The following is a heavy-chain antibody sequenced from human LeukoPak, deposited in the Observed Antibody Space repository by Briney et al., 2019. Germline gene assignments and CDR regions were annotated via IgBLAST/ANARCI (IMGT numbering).Heavy chain of an antibody. D-gene: IGHD3-10*01. J-gene: IGHJ5*02. CDR1: GFTFSSYG. CDR3: AKGTYGSGPIGP. Sequence: GGSLRLSCAASGFTFSSYGMHWVRQAPGKGLEWVAVISYDGSNKYYADSVKGRFTISRDNSKNTLYLQMNSLRAEDTAVYYCAKGTYGSGPIGPWGQGTLVTVSP. V-gene: IGHV3-30*18. CDR2: ISYDGSNK.